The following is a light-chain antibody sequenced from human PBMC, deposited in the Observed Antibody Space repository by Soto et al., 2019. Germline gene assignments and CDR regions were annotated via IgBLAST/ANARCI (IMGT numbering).Light chain of an antibody. Sequence: AIQMTQSPSSLSASVGDRVIITCRASQAIRNDLGWYQQKPGKAPKLLIYTASTLQSGVPSRFSGSGSGADFTLTIRSLQPEDSATYYCLQDINYPWTFGQGTKVDIK. J-gene: IGKJ1*01. CDR1: QAIRND. CDR2: TAS. V-gene: IGKV1-6*01. CDR3: LQDINYPWT.